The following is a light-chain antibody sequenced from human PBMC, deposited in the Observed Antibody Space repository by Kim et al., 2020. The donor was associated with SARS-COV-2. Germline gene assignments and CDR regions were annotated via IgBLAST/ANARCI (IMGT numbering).Light chain of an antibody. CDR2: DAF. CDR1: QSVSGW. J-gene: IGKJ1*01. Sequence: ASVGDRVSITCRASQSVSGWLAWYQQKPGRAPKVLIYDAFTVESGVPSRFSGSGSGTEFTLTISSLQPDDFATYYCQQYDNYPWTFGQGTKVDIK. CDR3: QQYDNYPWT. V-gene: IGKV1-5*01.